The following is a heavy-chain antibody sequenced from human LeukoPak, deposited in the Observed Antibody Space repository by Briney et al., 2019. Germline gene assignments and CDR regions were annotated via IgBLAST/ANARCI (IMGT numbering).Heavy chain of an antibody. Sequence: GGSLRLSCAASGFTFSSYAMHWVRQGPGKGLEWFAFLSYDGRNNHYGVVVKGRFTISRDNSKNTLHLQMNSLRAEDTAVYYCAKLGFDSSGSHTLFDYWGQGTQVTVSS. J-gene: IGHJ4*02. CDR3: AKLGFDSSGSHTLFDY. CDR1: GFTFSSYA. D-gene: IGHD3-22*01. V-gene: IGHV3-30*18. CDR2: LSYDGRNN.